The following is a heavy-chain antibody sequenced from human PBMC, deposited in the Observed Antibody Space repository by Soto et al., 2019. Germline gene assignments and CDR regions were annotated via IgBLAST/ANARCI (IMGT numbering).Heavy chain of an antibody. CDR2: ISRSASTI. CDR3: AREDYSYGYLAN. Sequence: LRLSCAASGFTFSSYEMDWVRQAPGKGLEWVSSISRSASTIYYADSVKGRFTISRDNAKNSLYLQMNSLRAEDTAVYYCAREDYSYGYLANWGQGTLVTVSS. D-gene: IGHD5-18*01. J-gene: IGHJ4*02. CDR1: GFTFSSYE. V-gene: IGHV3-48*03.